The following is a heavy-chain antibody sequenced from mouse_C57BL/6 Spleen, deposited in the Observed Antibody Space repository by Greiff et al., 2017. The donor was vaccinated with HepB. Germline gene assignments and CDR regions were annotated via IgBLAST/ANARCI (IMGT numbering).Heavy chain of an antibody. CDR1: GYAFSSSW. D-gene: IGHD1-1*01. CDR3: ARRTTVVDPFDY. V-gene: IGHV1-82*01. Sequence: QVQLKQSGPELVKPGASVKISCKASGYAFSSSWMNWVKQRPGKGLEWIGRIYPGDGDTNYNGKFKGKATLTADKSSSTAYMQLSSLTSEDSAVYFCARRTTVVDPFDYWGQGTTLTVSS. J-gene: IGHJ2*01. CDR2: IYPGDGDT.